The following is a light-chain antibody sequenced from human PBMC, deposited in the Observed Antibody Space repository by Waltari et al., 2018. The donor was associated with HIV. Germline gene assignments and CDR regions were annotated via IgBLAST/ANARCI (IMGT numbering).Light chain of an antibody. J-gene: IGKJ3*01. CDR2: GAP. CDR1: QYIDNF. V-gene: IGKV1-39*01. CDR3: LQRYTTPLI. Sequence: DIQMTQSPSFLSASVGDRVTITCRASQYIDNFLSLYQQKPGEAPRLLIYGAPGFQSEFSSGFSGSGFGTEFALTINSLQPEDFATYCCLQRYTTPLIFGPGTKVDIK.